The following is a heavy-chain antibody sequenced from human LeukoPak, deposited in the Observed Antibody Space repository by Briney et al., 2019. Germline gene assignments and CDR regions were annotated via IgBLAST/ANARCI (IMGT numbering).Heavy chain of an antibody. CDR3: AREQVATMLAFDI. CDR1: GFTFSSYW. D-gene: IGHD5-12*01. J-gene: IGHJ3*02. CDR2: IKQDGSEK. Sequence: GGSLRLSCAASGFTFSSYWISWVRQAPGKGLEWVANIKQDGSEKYYVDSVKGRFTIPRDNAKNSLYLQMNSLRAEDTAVYYCAREQVATMLAFDIWGQGTMVTVSS. V-gene: IGHV3-7*01.